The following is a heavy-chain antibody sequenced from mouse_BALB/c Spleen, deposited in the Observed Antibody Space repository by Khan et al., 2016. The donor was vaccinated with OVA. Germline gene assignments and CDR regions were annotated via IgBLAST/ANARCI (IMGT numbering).Heavy chain of an antibody. D-gene: IGHD2-4*01. V-gene: IGHV10-1*02. Sequence: EVQLVESGGGLVQPKGSVKLSCAASGYTFNTYAMNWVRQAPGKGLEWVARIRSKSNNYATYYADTVKDRFTIASDDSQSMLYLQIHNTKTEATAMYYSVKCYNDYYYAMDYWGQETSVTVSS. CDR1: GYTFNTYA. J-gene: IGHJ4*01. CDR3: VKCYNDYYYAMDY. CDR2: IRSKSNNYAT.